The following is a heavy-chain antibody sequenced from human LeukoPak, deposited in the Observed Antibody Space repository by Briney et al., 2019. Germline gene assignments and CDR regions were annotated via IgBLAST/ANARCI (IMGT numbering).Heavy chain of an antibody. CDR2: ISYDGSNK. J-gene: IGHJ6*03. CDR1: GFTFSSYA. Sequence: GGSLRLSCAASGFTFSSYAMHWVRQAPGKGLEWVAVISYDGSNKYYADSVKGRFTISRDNSKNTLYLQMNSLRAEDTAVYYCAGDSWSSSWYEFVYYYYYYMDVWGKGTTVTVSS. CDR3: AGDSWSSSWYEFVYYYYYYMDV. V-gene: IGHV3-30*04. D-gene: IGHD6-13*01.